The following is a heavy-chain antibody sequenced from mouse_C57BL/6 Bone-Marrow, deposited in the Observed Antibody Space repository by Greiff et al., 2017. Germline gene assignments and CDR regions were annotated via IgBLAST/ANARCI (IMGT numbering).Heavy chain of an antibody. CDR1: GYTFTSYG. V-gene: IGHV1-81*01. CDR3: VLYDGYGAWFAY. D-gene: IGHD2-3*01. J-gene: IGHJ3*01. CDR2: IYPRSGNT. Sequence: VKLMESGAELARPGASVKLSCKASGYTFTSYGISWVKQRTGQGLEWIGEIYPRSGNTYYNEKFKGKATLTADKSSSTAYMELRSLTSEDSAVYFCVLYDGYGAWFAYWGQGTLVTVSA.